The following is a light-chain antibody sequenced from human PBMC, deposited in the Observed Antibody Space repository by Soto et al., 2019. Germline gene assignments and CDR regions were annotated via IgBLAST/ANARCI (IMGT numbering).Light chain of an antibody. Sequence: EIVMTQPPATLSVSPGERVTLSCRTSHSVNSHVAWYQQKPGQAPRLLIYDVSNRATGIPARFSGSGSGTDFTLTISSLEPEDFAIYYCQQRNYWQVTFGQGTRLENK. CDR1: HSVNSH. J-gene: IGKJ5*01. CDR3: QQRNYWQVT. CDR2: DVS. V-gene: IGKV3D-11*02.